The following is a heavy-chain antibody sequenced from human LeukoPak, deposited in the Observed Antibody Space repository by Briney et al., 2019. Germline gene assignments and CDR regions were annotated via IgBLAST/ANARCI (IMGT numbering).Heavy chain of an antibody. CDR1: GYTFTGYY. V-gene: IGHV1-2*02. J-gene: IGHJ4*02. Sequence: RASVKVSCKASGYTFTGYYMHWVRQAPGQGLEWMGWINPNSGGTNYAQKFQGRVTMTRDTSISTAYMELSSLKASDTAMYYCARRRYQQLDLDYWGQGTLVTVSS. CDR2: INPNSGGT. D-gene: IGHD1-1*01. CDR3: ARRRYQQLDLDY.